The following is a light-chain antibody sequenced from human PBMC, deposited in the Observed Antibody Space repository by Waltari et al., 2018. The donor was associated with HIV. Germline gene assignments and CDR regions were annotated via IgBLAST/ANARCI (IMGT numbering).Light chain of an antibody. Sequence: QSALTQPRSVTGSPGQSVTISCTGTSSDVGGYHYVSWYQQHPGKAPKLIISDVSKRPSGVPYRFSGSKSGNTASLTISGLQAEDEVHYYCCSYAGSHTPWVFGGGTKVTVL. V-gene: IGLV2-11*01. CDR3: CSYAGSHTPWV. CDR1: SSDVGGYHY. CDR2: DVS. J-gene: IGLJ3*02.